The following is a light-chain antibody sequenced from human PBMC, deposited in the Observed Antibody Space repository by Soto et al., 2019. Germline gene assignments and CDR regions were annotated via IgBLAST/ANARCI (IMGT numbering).Light chain of an antibody. CDR2: GAS. J-gene: IGKJ1*01. CDR1: QSISSSY. CDR3: QHYGSSPRT. V-gene: IGKV3-20*01. Sequence: EIVLTQSPDTLSLSPGERATLSCRASQSISSSYLGWFQQKPGQAPRLLIYGASSRATGIPDRFRGSGSGTDFSLTISRLEPADFAVYYCQHYGSSPRTFGQGTKVEIK.